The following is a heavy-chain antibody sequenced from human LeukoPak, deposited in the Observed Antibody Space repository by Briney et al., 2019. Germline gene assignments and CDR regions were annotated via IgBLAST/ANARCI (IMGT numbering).Heavy chain of an antibody. CDR3: ASGDRGSYFDY. CDR1: GGSISSFY. CDR2: IYYSGST. J-gene: IGHJ4*02. Sequence: SETLSLTCTVSGGSISSFYWSWIRQPPGKGLEWIGYIYYSGSTNYNPSLKSRVTISVDTSKNQFSLKLSSVTAADTAVYYCASGDRGSYFDYWGQGTLVTVSS. D-gene: IGHD3-10*01. V-gene: IGHV4-59*01.